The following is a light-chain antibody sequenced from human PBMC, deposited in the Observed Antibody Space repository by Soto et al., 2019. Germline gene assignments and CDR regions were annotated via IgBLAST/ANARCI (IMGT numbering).Light chain of an antibody. CDR3: QQYNSYSSGT. J-gene: IGKJ1*01. Sequence: DIQMTQSPSTLSASVGVRVTITCRASQSISSWLAWYQQKPGKAPKLLIYKASSLESGVPSRFSGSGSGTEFTLTISSLQPDDFATYYCQQYNSYSSGTFGQGTKVEIK. CDR2: KAS. CDR1: QSISSW. V-gene: IGKV1-5*03.